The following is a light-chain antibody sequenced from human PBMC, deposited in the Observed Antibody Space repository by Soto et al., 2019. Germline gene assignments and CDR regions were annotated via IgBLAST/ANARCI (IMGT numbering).Light chain of an antibody. V-gene: IGKV1-39*01. CDR1: QSISRY. CDR3: QQSYSIFPVT. Sequence: DIQMTQSPSSLSASVGDRVTITCRTSQSISRYLNWYQQKSGKAPKLLIYAASNLQSGVPSRFSGSGSGTDFTITISSLQPEDFATYYCQQSYSIFPVTFGGGTKVEIK. CDR2: AAS. J-gene: IGKJ4*01.